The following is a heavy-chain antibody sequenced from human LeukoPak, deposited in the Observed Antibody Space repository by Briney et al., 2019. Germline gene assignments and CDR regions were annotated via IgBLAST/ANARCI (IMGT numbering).Heavy chain of an antibody. CDR2: INTDILTV. Sequence: PGGSLRLSWAASGFPLSSYSINWVRQAPGEALEWFSYINTDILTVNYEDSVKGQFPIPRDNDKNSMYLQINRLRAEDTPIYYCSTAKFHHWAQGPVVPVPS. CDR1: GFPLSSYS. V-gene: IGHV3-48*01. CDR3: STAKFHH. J-gene: IGHJ1*01.